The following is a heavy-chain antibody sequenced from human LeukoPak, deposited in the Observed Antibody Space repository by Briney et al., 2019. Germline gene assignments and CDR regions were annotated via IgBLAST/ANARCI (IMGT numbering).Heavy chain of an antibody. J-gene: IGHJ4*02. V-gene: IGHV3-74*01. CDR1: GFTFNNYW. Sequence: GGSLRLSCVASGFTFNNYWMHWVRQAPGKGLEWVSRLRTDGSRTNYADSVKGRFTISRDNTKNTVYLQMNSLRGEDTATYYCSREHPGSGSLDSWGQGTLVTVSS. D-gene: IGHD5-12*01. CDR3: SREHPGSGSLDS. CDR2: LRTDGSRT.